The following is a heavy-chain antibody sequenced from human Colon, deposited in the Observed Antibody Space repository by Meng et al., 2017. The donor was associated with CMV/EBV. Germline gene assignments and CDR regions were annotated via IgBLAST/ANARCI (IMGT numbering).Heavy chain of an antibody. D-gene: IGHD3-10*01. CDR1: GASLANYY. Sequence: ASVQVSCKASGASLANYYIHWVRQAPGHGLEWMGQINPTGSTTRQAQKFQDRITLTRDTSTGTVFMEMTSLRSEDTAFYYCARESLEFASSFYFHHWGQGTVVTVSS. CDR2: INPTGSTT. CDR3: ARESLEFASSFYFHH. J-gene: IGHJ1*01. V-gene: IGHV1-46*01.